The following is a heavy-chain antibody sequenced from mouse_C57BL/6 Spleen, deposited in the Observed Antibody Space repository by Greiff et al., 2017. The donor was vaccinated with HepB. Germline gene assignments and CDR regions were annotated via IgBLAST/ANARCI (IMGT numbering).Heavy chain of an antibody. V-gene: IGHV1-69*01. J-gene: IGHJ2*01. CDR3: ARKLRGSYYFDY. Sequence: VQLQQPGAELVMPGASVKLSCKASGYTFTSYWMHWVKQRPGQGLEWIGEIDPSDSYTNYNQKFKGKSTLTVDKSSSTAYMQLSSLTSEDSAVYYCARKLRGSYYFDYWGQGTTLTVSS. CDR1: GYTFTSYW. D-gene: IGHD3-2*02. CDR2: IDPSDSYT.